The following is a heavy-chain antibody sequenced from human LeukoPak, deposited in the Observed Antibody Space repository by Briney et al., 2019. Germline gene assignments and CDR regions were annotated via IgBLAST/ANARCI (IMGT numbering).Heavy chain of an antibody. Sequence: SQTLSLTCTVSGGSISSGDYYWSWIRQPPGKGLEWIGYIYYSGSTCYNPSLKSRVTVSVDTSKNQFSLKLSSVTAADTAVYYCARSDSSGYYLYYFDYWGQGTLVTVSS. D-gene: IGHD3-22*01. CDR2: IYYSGST. CDR1: GGSISSGDYY. J-gene: IGHJ4*02. V-gene: IGHV4-30-4*01. CDR3: ARSDSSGYYLYYFDY.